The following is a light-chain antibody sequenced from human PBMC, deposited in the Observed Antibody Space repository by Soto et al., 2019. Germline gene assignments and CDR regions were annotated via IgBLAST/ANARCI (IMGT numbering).Light chain of an antibody. Sequence: DIVMTQSRDSLAVSLGERATINCKSSQSVLYASNNKNYFAWYQQKPGQPPKLLIHWASTRESGVPDRFSGSGSGTDFTLTISSLQAEDVAVYFCQQYYSNPETFGQGTRLEIK. V-gene: IGKV4-1*01. J-gene: IGKJ2*01. CDR1: QSVLYASNNKNY. CDR3: QQYYSNPET. CDR2: WAS.